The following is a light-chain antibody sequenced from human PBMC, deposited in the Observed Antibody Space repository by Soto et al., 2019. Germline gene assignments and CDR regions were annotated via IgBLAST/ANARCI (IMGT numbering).Light chain of an antibody. CDR1: SXNIGAGYD. V-gene: IGLV1-40*01. J-gene: IGLJ1*01. Sequence: QAVVTQPPSVSGAPGQRVTISCTGSSXNIGAGYDVHWYQQLPGTAPKLLIYGNSNRPSGVPDRFSGSKSGTSASLAITGLQAEDEADYYCQSYDSSLSALYVFGTGTKLTVL. CDR3: QSYDSSLSALYV. CDR2: GNS.